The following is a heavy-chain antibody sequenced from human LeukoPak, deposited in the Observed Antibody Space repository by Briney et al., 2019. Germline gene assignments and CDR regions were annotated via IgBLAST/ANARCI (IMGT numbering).Heavy chain of an antibody. CDR3: ATGFYGDYDSPVAFDI. CDR2: FDPEDGET. D-gene: IGHD4-17*01. V-gene: IGHV1-24*01. J-gene: IGHJ3*02. Sequence: ASVKVSCKVSGYTLTELSMHWVRQAPGKGREWMGGFDPEDGETIYAQKFQGRVTMTEDTSTDTAYMELSSLRSEATAVYYCATGFYGDYDSPVAFDIWGQGTMVTVSS. CDR1: GYTLTELS.